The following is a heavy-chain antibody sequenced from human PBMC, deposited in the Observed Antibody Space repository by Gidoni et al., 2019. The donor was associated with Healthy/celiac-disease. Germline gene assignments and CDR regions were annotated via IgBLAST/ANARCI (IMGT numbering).Heavy chain of an antibody. Sequence: VQLVQSGAEVKKPRASGKVSCKASGSTLTRYGISWVRQAPGQGLAWMGWISAYNGNTNYDQKLQGRVTMTTDTSKSTAYMELRSLRSDDTAVYYCARVIVLETYYSGMDVWGQGTTVTVSS. V-gene: IGHV1-18*01. CDR1: GSTLTRYG. CDR3: ARVIVLETYYSGMDV. D-gene: IGHD3-16*02. J-gene: IGHJ6*02. CDR2: ISAYNGNT.